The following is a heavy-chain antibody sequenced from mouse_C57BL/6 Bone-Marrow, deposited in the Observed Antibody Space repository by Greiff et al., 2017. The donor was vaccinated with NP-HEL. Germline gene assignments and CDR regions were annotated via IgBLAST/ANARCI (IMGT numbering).Heavy chain of an antibody. CDR3: GREGYYDV. Sequence: QVQLQQPGAELVRPGSSVKISCKASGYAFSSYWMHWVKQRPGKGLEWIGQIYPGDGDTHYNGKFKGKATLTADKSSSTAYMQLSSLTSEDSAVDVGGREGYYDVWGQGTTLTVSS. V-gene: IGHV1-80*01. J-gene: IGHJ1*01. CDR2: IYPGDGDT. CDR1: GYAFSSYW.